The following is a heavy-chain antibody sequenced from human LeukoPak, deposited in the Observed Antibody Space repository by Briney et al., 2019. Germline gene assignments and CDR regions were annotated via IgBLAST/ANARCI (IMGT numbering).Heavy chain of an antibody. D-gene: IGHD1-26*01. CDR2: IYYGGST. V-gene: IGHV4-31*03. J-gene: IGHJ6*02. Sequence: PSQTLSLTCTVSGGSISSDGYYWSWIRQHPGKGLEWIGYIYYGGSTYYNPSLKSRVTISVDMSKNQFSLKLSSVTAADTAVYYCARDQYSGNHYYYGIDVWGQGTTVTVSS. CDR1: GGSISSDGYY. CDR3: ARDQYSGNHYYYGIDV.